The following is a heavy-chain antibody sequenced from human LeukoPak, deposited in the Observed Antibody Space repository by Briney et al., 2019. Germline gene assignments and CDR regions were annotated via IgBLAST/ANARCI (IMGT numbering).Heavy chain of an antibody. D-gene: IGHD6-13*01. V-gene: IGHV1-46*01. J-gene: IGHJ5*02. CDR2: INPSGGST. CDR1: GYTFTSYY. Sequence: ASVKVSCKASGYTFTSYYMHWVRQAPGQGLEWMGIINPSGGSTSYAQKFQGRVTMTRDTSTSTVYMELSSLRSEDTAVYYCARDSAGKGYSSSPRWYDPWGQGTLVTVSS. CDR3: ARDSAGKGYSSSPRWYDP.